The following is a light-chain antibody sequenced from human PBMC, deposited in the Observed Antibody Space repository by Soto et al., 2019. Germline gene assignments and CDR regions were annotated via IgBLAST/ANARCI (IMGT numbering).Light chain of an antibody. CDR3: QQYGSLPRT. CDR2: GAS. V-gene: IGKV3-20*01. Sequence: EIVLTQSPGTLSLSPGERATLSCRASQSVSSSSLAWYQQKPGQAPRLLIYGASSRATAIPDRFSGSGSGTDLTLTISRLEPEDFAVYYCQQYGSLPRTFGQGTNVEIK. CDR1: QSVSSSS. J-gene: IGKJ1*01.